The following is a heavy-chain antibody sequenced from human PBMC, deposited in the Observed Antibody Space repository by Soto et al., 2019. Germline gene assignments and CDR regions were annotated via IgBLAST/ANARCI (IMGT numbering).Heavy chain of an antibody. D-gene: IGHD2-2*01. CDR2: TRNKANSYTT. CDR1: GFTFSDHY. J-gene: IGHJ4*02. V-gene: IGHV3-72*01. CDR3: ASRPLKYQLLSASGYVN. Sequence: GGSLRLSCAASGFTFSDHYMDWVRQAPGKGLEWVGRTRNKANSYTTEYAASVKGRFTISRDDSKNSLYLQMNSLKTEDTAVYYCASRPLKYQLLSASGYVNWGQGTLVTVSS.